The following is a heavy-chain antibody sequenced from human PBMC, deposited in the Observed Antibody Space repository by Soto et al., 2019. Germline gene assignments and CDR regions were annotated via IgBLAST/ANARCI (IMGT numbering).Heavy chain of an antibody. CDR1: GYTFTSYG. V-gene: IGHV1-18*01. CDR2: VSAYNGDT. Sequence: ASVKVSCKASGYTFTSYGISWVRQAPGQGLEWMGWVSAYNGDTNYAQNFQGRVTMTTDTSTSTAYMDLRSLRSDDTATHYCARDRGYCANGVCFRYDYWGQGTLVTVSS. CDR3: ARDRGYCANGVCFRYDY. D-gene: IGHD2-8*01. J-gene: IGHJ4*02.